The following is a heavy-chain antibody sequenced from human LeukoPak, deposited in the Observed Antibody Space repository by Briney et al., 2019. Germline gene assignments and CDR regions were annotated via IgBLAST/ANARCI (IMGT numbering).Heavy chain of an antibody. J-gene: IGHJ6*02. V-gene: IGHV1-18*01. CDR1: GYTFTSYG. CDR3: ARELVVVPAASLGEYYYYGMDV. D-gene: IGHD2-2*01. Sequence: GASVKVSCKASGYTFTSYGISWMRQAPGQGLEWMGWISAYNGNTNYAQKLQGRVTMTTDTSTSTAYMELRSLRSDDTAVYYCARELVVVPAASLGEYYYYGMDVWGQGTTVTVSS. CDR2: ISAYNGNT.